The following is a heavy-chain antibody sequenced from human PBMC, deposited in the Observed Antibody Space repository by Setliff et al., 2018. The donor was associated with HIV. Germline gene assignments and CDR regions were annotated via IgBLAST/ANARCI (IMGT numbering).Heavy chain of an antibody. CDR1: DDPISSYY. V-gene: IGHV4-4*09. Sequence: SETLSLTCYVTDDPISSYYWSWVRQPAGKGLEWIGYIYTSGSTNYNPSLKSRVTMSVDTSKNQFSLKLSSVTAADTAVYYCARREGAGKFDYWGQGTLVTVSS. CDR3: ARREGAGKFDY. J-gene: IGHJ4*02. CDR2: IYTSGST.